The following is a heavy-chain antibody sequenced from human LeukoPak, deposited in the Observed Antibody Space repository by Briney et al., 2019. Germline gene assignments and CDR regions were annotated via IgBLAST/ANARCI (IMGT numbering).Heavy chain of an antibody. CDR3: ATSRGYSYGWNDY. V-gene: IGHV1-24*01. Sequence: GASVKVSCKVSGYTLTELSMHWVRQAPGKGLEWLGGFDPEDGETIYAQKFQGRVTMTEDTFTDTAYTELSSLRSEDTAVYYCATSRGYSYGWNDYWGQGTLVTVSS. D-gene: IGHD5-18*01. CDR1: GYTLTELS. J-gene: IGHJ4*02. CDR2: FDPEDGET.